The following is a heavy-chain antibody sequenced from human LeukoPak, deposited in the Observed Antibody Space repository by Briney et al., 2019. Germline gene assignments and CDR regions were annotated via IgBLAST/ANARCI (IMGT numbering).Heavy chain of an antibody. CDR2: IYSGGST. Sequence: GGSLRLSCAASGFTVSSNYMSWVRQAPGKGLEWVSVIYSGGSTYYADSVKGRFTISRDNSKNTLYLQMNSLTAEDTAVYYCAKEGQQLVLGGSYYFDYWGQGTLVTVSS. CDR3: AKEGQQLVLGGSYYFDY. D-gene: IGHD6-13*01. CDR1: GFTVSSNY. J-gene: IGHJ4*02. V-gene: IGHV3-53*05.